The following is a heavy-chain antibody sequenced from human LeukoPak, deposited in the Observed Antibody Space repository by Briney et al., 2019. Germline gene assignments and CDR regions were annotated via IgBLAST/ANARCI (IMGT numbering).Heavy chain of an antibody. CDR2: IKSDGSSI. D-gene: IGHD2-15*01. Sequence: GGSLRLSCAASGFTFSSYWMHWVRQAPGKGLGWVSRIKSDGSSISYADSVKGRFTISRDNAKNTLYLQMNSLRAEDTAVYYCARGYCSGGSCYSVGYYGMDVWGQGTTVTVSS. CDR1: GFTFSSYW. CDR3: ARGYCSGGSCYSVGYYGMDV. V-gene: IGHV3-74*01. J-gene: IGHJ6*02.